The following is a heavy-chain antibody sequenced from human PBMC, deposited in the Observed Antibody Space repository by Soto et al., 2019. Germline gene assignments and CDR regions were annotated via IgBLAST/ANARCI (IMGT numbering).Heavy chain of an antibody. CDR1: GGSISSYY. CDR2: IYYSGST. V-gene: IGHV4-59*01. CDR3: ARVGVTIIRPYYFDY. J-gene: IGHJ4*02. Sequence: SETLSLTCTVSGGSISSYYWSWIRQPPGKGLEWIGYIYYSGSTNYNPSLKSRVTISVDTSKKQFSLKLSSVTAADTAVYYCARVGVTIIRPYYFDYWGQGTLVTVS. D-gene: IGHD3-3*01.